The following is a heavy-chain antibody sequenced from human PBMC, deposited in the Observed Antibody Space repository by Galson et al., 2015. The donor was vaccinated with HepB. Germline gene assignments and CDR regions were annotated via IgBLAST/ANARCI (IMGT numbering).Heavy chain of an antibody. Sequence: SVKVSCKASGYTFTSYGISWVRQAPGQGLEWMGWISAYNGNTNYAQKLQGRVTMTTDTSTSTAYMELRSLRSDDTAVYYCARDTILNDYDSSGGGPNFDFWGQGTLVTVSS. D-gene: IGHD3-22*01. CDR2: ISAYNGNT. V-gene: IGHV1-18*01. CDR1: GYTFTSYG. CDR3: ARDTILNDYDSSGGGPNFDF. J-gene: IGHJ4*02.